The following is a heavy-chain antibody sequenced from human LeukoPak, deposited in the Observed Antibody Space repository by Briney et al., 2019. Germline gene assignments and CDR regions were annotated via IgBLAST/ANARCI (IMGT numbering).Heavy chain of an antibody. J-gene: IGHJ5*02. D-gene: IGHD4-17*01. CDR3: AKLTSGDYGDPP. CDR2: IGGSGGKT. Sequence: GGSLRLSCAAFGFTLSNSGMSWVRQAPGKGLEWVSSIGGSGGKTYYADSVKGRFTMSRDNPKNTLYRQMNNLRAEDTAVYYCAKLTSGDYGDPPWGQGTLVTVSS. CDR1: GFTLSNSG. V-gene: IGHV3-23*01.